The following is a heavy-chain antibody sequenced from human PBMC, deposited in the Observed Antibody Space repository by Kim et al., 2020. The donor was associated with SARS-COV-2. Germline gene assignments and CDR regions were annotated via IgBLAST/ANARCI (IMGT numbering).Heavy chain of an antibody. CDR3: ARIDYDYVP. V-gene: IGHV1-8*01. D-gene: IGHD3-16*01. CDR2: GNT. J-gene: IGHJ3*01. Sequence: GNTGYAQKFQGRVTMTRNTSISTAYMELSSLRSEDTAVYYCARIDYDYVPWGQGTMVTVSS.